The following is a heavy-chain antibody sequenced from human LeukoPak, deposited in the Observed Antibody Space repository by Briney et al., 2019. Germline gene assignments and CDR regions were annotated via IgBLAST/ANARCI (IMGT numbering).Heavy chain of an antibody. CDR1: GFTFSSYG. CDR2: IWYDGSNK. CDR3: ANQGIAVAGTGGYFDY. J-gene: IGHJ4*02. D-gene: IGHD6-19*01. Sequence: GRSLRLSCAASGFTFSSYGMHWVRQAPGKGLEWVAVIWYDGSNKYYADSVKGRFTISRDNSKNTLYLQMNSLRAEDTAVYYCANQGIAVAGTGGYFDYWGQGTLVTVSS. V-gene: IGHV3-33*06.